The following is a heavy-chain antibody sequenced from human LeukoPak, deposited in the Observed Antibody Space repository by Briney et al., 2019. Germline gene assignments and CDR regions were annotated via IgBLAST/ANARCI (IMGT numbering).Heavy chain of an antibody. D-gene: IGHD3-3*01. Sequence: SVKVSCKASGGTFSSYAISWVRQAPGQGLEWMGGIIPIFGTANYAQKFQGRVTITTDESTSTAYMEPISLRSEDTAVYYCARGMTTYYDFWSGYPPGWFDPWGQGTLVTVSS. CDR3: ARGMTTYYDFWSGYPPGWFDP. CDR2: IIPIFGTA. CDR1: GGTFSSYA. V-gene: IGHV1-69*05. J-gene: IGHJ5*02.